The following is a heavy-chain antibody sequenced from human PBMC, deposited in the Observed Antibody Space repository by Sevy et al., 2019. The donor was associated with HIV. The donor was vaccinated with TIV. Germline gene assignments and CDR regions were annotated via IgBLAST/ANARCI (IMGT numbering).Heavy chain of an antibody. D-gene: IGHD2-15*01. J-gene: IGHJ4*02. Sequence: GGSLRLSCAASGFTVSGNYMSWVRQAPGKGLEWVSVIYSGGSTYYADSVKGRFTISRDTSKTTLYLQMNSLRFEDTAVYYCACTSCSGGGCYSLIDAWGQGTLVTVSS. CDR3: ACTSCSGGGCYSLIDA. CDR2: IYSGGST. V-gene: IGHV3-66*02. CDR1: GFTVSGNY.